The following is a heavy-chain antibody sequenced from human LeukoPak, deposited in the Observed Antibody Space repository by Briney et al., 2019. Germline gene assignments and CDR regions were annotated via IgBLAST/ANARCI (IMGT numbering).Heavy chain of an antibody. D-gene: IGHD3-10*01. CDR2: SNPNCGST. Sequence: GASVKVSCKTSGYSFIAYSIHWVRQAPGQGLEWMGFSNPNCGSTNFAQRFQGRVTLTTDTSISTAYMELSRLTSDDTAVYSCARPGEALLWFEERHYYFDHWGQGTLVTVSS. J-gene: IGHJ4*02. V-gene: IGHV1-2*02. CDR3: ARPGEALLWFEERHYYFDH. CDR1: GYSFIAYS.